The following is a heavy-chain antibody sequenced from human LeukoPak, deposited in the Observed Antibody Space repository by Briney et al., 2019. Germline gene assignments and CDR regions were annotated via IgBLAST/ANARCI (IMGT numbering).Heavy chain of an antibody. Sequence: PGGSLRLSCAASGFAFNNYLMSWVRQAPGKGLEWVSVLFTGGGRTLYADSVKGRFTISGDTSRTPLYLQMNGLRAEDTAVYYCAKECDYGPGQKFDLWGQGTVDTVSS. CDR3: AKECDYGPGQKFDL. CDR2: LFTGGGRT. CDR1: GFAFNNYL. V-gene: IGHV3-23*01. J-gene: IGHJ4*02. D-gene: IGHD3-10*01.